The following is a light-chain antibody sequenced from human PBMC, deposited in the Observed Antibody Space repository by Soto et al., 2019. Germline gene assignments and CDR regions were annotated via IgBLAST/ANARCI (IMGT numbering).Light chain of an antibody. CDR3: SSYTNINTRACV. V-gene: IGLV2-14*01. Sequence: QSVLTQPPSASGSPGQSSTISCTGTSGDIGSYNRVSWYQQHPGKAPKLIIYEVTDRPSGVSNRFSGSKSGNTASLTISGLQAEDEAEYYCSSYTNINTRACVFGTGTKVTVL. CDR1: SGDIGSYNR. CDR2: EVT. J-gene: IGLJ1*01.